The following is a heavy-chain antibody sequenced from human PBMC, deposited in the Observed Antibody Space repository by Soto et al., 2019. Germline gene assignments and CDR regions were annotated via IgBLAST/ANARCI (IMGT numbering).Heavy chain of an antibody. CDR1: GGSISIYY. CDR3: AREGYCTNGVCYSTWFDP. V-gene: IGHV4-59*12. Sequence: SETLSLTCTVSGGSISIYYWSWIRQPPGKGLEWIGYIHDSGSTNYNPSIKSRVTMSKDTSKKQFSLKLSSVTAADTAVFYCAREGYCTNGVCYSTWFDPWGQGTLVTVSS. D-gene: IGHD2-8*01. J-gene: IGHJ5*02. CDR2: IHDSGST.